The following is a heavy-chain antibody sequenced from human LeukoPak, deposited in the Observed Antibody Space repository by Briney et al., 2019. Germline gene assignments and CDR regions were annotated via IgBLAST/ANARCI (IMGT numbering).Heavy chain of an antibody. CDR1: GFTFRNYA. V-gene: IGHV3-30*04. CDR3: AKDRPTVYSSSWLHFLDS. J-gene: IGHJ4*02. D-gene: IGHD6-13*01. Sequence: GGSLRLSCAPSGFTFRNYAMHWVRQAPGKGLEWVAVISYAGSNEHYADSVKGRFIISRDNSKNTLYLQMNSLRADDTAVYFCAKDRPTVYSSSWLHFLDSWGQGTLVTVSS. CDR2: ISYAGSNE.